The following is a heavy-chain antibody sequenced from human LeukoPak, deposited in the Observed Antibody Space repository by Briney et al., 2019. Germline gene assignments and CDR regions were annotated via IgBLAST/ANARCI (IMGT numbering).Heavy chain of an antibody. V-gene: IGHV3-74*01. CDR3: ARGHVAGSDRHWDY. CDR2: IISDGSSI. D-gene: IGHD6-19*01. CDR1: AFSFSSRW. J-gene: IGHJ4*02. Sequence: GGSLRLSCAPSAFSFSSRWMHWVRQAPGKGLVWVSRIISDGSSIIYADSVKGRFTISRDNAKNTVYLQMNSLRAEDTAVYYCARGHVAGSDRHWDYWGQGALVTVSS.